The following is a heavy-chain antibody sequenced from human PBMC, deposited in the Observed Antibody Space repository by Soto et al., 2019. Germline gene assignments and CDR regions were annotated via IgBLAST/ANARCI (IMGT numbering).Heavy chain of an antibody. CDR2: ISGSGGST. CDR1: GFTFSSYA. Sequence: EVQLLESGGGLVQPGGSLRLSCAASGFTFSSYAMSWVRQAPGKGLEWVSAISGSGGSTYYADSVKGRFTISRDNSKNTVYRQMNRLRGEDTGVYYCAKIRGYCSGGSCSRGGGWYFFDYWGQGTLVTVSS. CDR3: AKIRGYCSGGSCSRGGGWYFFDY. D-gene: IGHD2-15*01. V-gene: IGHV3-23*01. J-gene: IGHJ4*02.